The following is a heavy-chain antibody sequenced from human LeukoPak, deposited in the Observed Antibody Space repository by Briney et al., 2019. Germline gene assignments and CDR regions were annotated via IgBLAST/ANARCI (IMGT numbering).Heavy chain of an antibody. CDR1: AFTVSSNF. V-gene: IGHV3-53*04. J-gene: IGHJ4*02. D-gene: IGHD2-8*02. CDR3: ASGRSYWYHLDY. Sequence: PGGSLRLSCAASAFTVSSNFMTWVRQAPGKGLEWVSLIYAGGGTYYADSVQGRFSISRHLSKNTVDLQMNSLRLEDTAVYYCASGRSYWYHLDYWGRGTLVTVSS. CDR2: IYAGGGT.